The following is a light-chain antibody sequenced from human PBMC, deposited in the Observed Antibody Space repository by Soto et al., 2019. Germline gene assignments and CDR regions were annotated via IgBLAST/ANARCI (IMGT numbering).Light chain of an antibody. Sequence: QSALTQPRSVSGSPGQSVTISCIGTSSDVGCYSYVSWYQQHPGTAPKLLIYGVSERPSGVPDRFSGSKSGSTASPTISGLQAEDEADYYCCSYADTYTYVFGTGTKVTVL. J-gene: IGLJ1*01. CDR3: CSYADTYTYV. CDR1: SSDVGCYSY. V-gene: IGLV2-11*01. CDR2: GVS.